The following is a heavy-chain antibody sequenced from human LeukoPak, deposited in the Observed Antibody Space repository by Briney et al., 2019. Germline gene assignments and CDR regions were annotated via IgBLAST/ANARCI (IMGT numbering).Heavy chain of an antibody. J-gene: IGHJ4*02. CDR2: ISGSGTTI. V-gene: IGHV3-48*01. D-gene: IGHD3-22*01. CDR1: GFSFSSYT. CDR3: ARDDISTGYSLFDY. Sequence: PGGSLRLSCAAPGFSFSSYTMNWVRQAPGKGLEWISYISGSGTTIYYADSVKGRLTISRDNVKNSLYLRMDSLRAEDTAVYYCARDDISTGYSLFDYWGQGTLVIVSS.